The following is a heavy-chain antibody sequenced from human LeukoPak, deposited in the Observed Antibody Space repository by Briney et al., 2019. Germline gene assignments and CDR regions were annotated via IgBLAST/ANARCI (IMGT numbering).Heavy chain of an antibody. J-gene: IGHJ6*02. CDR1: GGSLSGYY. CDR3: ARAIGYYDSSGYRYYYYYGMDV. D-gene: IGHD3-22*01. Sequence: SETLSLTCAVYGGSLSGYYWSWIRQPPGKGLEWIGEINHSGSTNYNPSLKSRVTISVDTSKNQFSLKLSSVTAADTAVYYCARAIGYYDSSGYRYYYYYGMDVWGQGTTVTVSS. V-gene: IGHV4-34*01. CDR2: INHSGST.